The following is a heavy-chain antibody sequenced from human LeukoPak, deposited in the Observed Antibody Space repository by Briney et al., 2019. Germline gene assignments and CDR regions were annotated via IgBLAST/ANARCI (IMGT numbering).Heavy chain of an antibody. CDR1: GFTFSDYA. D-gene: IGHD3-10*02. V-gene: IGHV3-11*04. Sequence: GGALRVSCVGSGFTFSDYAMNWVRQAPGKGVEGVSYISSSGSTTYYADSVKGRFTISRDNAKNSLYLQMNSLRAEDTAVYYCAELAITMIGGVWGKGTTVTISS. CDR3: AELAITMIGGV. CDR2: ISSSGSTT. J-gene: IGHJ6*04.